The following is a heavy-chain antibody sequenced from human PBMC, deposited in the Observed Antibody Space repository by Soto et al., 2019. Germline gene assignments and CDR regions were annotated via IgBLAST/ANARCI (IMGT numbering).Heavy chain of an antibody. CDR3: SGIAAAGKNTPHYYYYYMDV. V-gene: IGHV4-59*08. CDR1: GGSISSYY. J-gene: IGHJ6*03. CDR2: IYYSGST. Sequence: SETLSLTCTVSGGSISSYYWSWIRQPPGKGLEWIGYIYYSGSTNYNPSLKSRVTISVDTSKNQFSLKLSSVTAADTAVYYCSGIAAAGKNTPHYYYYYMDVWGKGTTVTVSS. D-gene: IGHD6-13*01.